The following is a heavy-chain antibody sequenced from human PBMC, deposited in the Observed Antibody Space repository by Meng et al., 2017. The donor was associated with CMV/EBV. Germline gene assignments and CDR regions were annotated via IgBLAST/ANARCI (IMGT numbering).Heavy chain of an antibody. V-gene: IGHV3-30-3*01. Sequence: GGSLRLSCAASGFTFSSYAMHWVRQAPGKGLEWVAVISYDGSNKYYADSVKGRFTISRDNSKNTLYLQMNSLRDEDTAVYYCARGWNWNSRNGGFDYWGQGTLVTVSS. D-gene: IGHD1-7*01. CDR1: GFTFSSYA. J-gene: IGHJ4*02. CDR2: ISYDGSNK. CDR3: ARGWNWNSRNGGFDY.